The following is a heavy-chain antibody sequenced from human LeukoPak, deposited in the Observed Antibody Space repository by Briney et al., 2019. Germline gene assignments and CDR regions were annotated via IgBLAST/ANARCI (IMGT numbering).Heavy chain of an antibody. J-gene: IGHJ4*02. CDR2: VDPNSGGT. Sequence: ATAKASSKASGYTFTSYGISWVRQAPEQGLEWMGWVDPNSGGTNYAQKFQGRVTMTRDTSISTAYMELSRLRSDDTAVYYCAREPLYQRPVDYWGQGTLVTVSS. CDR3: AREPLYQRPVDY. CDR1: GYTFTSYG. V-gene: IGHV1-2*02. D-gene: IGHD1-14*01.